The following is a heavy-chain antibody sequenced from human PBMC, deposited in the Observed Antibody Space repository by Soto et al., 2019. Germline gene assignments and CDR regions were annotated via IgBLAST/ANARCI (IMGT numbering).Heavy chain of an antibody. CDR3: ARREGYCVGTKCQMRAFDF. CDR1: GFSLSTSAVG. Sequence: QITLKESGPALVKPTETLTLTCTFSGFSLSTSAVGVGWIRQPPGKALEWLAVIYWDDDKTYSPSLNNRLTIHKDTSKDQVVLVMTNLDPVDTATYYCARREGYCVGTKCQMRAFDFWGQGTMVTVSS. CDR2: IYWDDDK. V-gene: IGHV2-5*02. D-gene: IGHD2-21*01. J-gene: IGHJ3*01.